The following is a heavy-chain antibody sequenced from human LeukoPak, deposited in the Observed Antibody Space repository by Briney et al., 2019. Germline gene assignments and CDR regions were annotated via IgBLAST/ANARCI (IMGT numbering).Heavy chain of an antibody. CDR2: IYHSGST. CDR1: GVSISSGGYY. J-gene: IGHJ5*02. V-gene: IGHV4-61*08. D-gene: IGHD6-13*01. CDR3: ARSGGAAAAGRDWFDP. Sequence: SETLSLTCTVSGVSISSGGYYWSWIRQPPGKGLEWIGYIYHSGSTNYNPSLKSRVTISVDTSKNQFSLKLSSVTAADTAVYYCARSGGAAAAGRDWFDPWGQGTLVTVSS.